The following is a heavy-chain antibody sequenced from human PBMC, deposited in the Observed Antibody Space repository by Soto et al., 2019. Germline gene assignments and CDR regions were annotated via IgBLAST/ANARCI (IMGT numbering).Heavy chain of an antibody. CDR2: IYYSGST. Sequence: PSETLSLTCTVSGGSISSYYWSWIRQPPGKGLEWIGYIYYSGSTNYNPSLKSRVTISVDTSKNQFSLKLSSVTAADTAVYYCARVGLSSGWYNYYYGMDVWGQGTTVTVS. CDR1: GGSISSYY. V-gene: IGHV4-59*01. J-gene: IGHJ6*02. D-gene: IGHD6-19*01. CDR3: ARVGLSSGWYNYYYGMDV.